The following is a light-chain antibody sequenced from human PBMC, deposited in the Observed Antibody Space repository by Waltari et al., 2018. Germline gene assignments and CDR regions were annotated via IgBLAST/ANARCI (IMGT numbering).Light chain of an antibody. CDR1: QLADKY. CDR3: QAWDSSSYVV. J-gene: IGLJ2*01. V-gene: IGLV3-1*01. Sequence: SYELTQSPSVSVSPGQTVTISCSGDQLADKYVSWYQVKPGQSPVQVIYRDRMRPSGIRERVSGSNSGNVGTLTISGTQSMDEADYYCQAWDSSSYVVFGGGTKVTVL. CDR2: RDR.